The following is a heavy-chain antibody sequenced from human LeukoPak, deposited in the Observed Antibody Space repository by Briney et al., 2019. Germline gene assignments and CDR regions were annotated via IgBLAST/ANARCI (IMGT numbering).Heavy chain of an antibody. CDR2: ISGSGANT. J-gene: IGHJ5*02. V-gene: IGHV3-23*01. CDR1: RFTFSSFA. Sequence: GSLRIFRATSRFTFSSFAKSWVRQGSGKGLEWVLGISGSGANTYYADSVKGRFTISRDNSNNILYLQMNSLRADDTAVYYCAKGPHITMTYNWFDPWGQGTLVTVSS. D-gene: IGHD3-22*01. CDR3: AKGPHITMTYNWFDP.